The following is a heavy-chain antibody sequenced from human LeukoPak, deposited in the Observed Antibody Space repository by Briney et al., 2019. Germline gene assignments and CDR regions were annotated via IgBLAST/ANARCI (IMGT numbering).Heavy chain of an antibody. J-gene: IGHJ4*02. Sequence: PSETLSLTCAVYGGSFSGYYWSWIRQPPGKGLEWIGEINHSGSTNYNPSLKSRVTISVDTSKNQFSLKLSSVTAADTAVYYCARGYPGIAVAGTFDYWGQGTLVTVSS. D-gene: IGHD6-19*01. V-gene: IGHV4-34*01. CDR2: INHSGST. CDR1: GGSFSGYY. CDR3: ARGYPGIAVAGTFDY.